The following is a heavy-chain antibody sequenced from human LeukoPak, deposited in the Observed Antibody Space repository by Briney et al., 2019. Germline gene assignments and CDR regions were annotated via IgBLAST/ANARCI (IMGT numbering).Heavy chain of an antibody. CDR1: GYTFRSCD. Sequence: ASVKVSCMAIGYTFRSCDIILVRQATGQGLEWLGWLNPNSGNTGYGQSFQGRITMTWDISIGTAYLELTNPTSEDTAMYFCTRESSGRCDYWGQGTMVTVSA. CDR3: TRESSGRCDY. J-gene: IGHJ4*02. V-gene: IGHV1-8*01. D-gene: IGHD6-19*01. CDR2: LNPNSGNT.